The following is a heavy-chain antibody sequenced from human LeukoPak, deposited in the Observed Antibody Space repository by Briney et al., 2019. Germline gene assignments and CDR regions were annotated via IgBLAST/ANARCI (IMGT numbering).Heavy chain of an antibody. J-gene: IGHJ4*02. CDR1: GCIFSSYA. Sequence: GGSLRLSCAASGCIFSSYAISWVRQAPGEGLEWVSTISGSANSAYYADSVKGRFTISRDNSKSTLYLQMNSLRAEDTAVYYCAKRGELIAAAGMYYFDYWGQGTLVTVSS. CDR3: AKRGELIAAAGMYYFDY. CDR2: ISGSANSA. D-gene: IGHD6-13*01. V-gene: IGHV3-23*01.